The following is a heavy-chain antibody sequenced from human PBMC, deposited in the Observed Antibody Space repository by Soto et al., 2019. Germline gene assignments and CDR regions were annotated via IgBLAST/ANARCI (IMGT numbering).Heavy chain of an antibody. D-gene: IGHD2-21*01. V-gene: IGHV4-59*01. CDR2: IHSSGST. CDR3: ARGGGWLSDC. CDR1: GDSSNTNH. J-gene: IGHJ4*02. Sequence: QVQLQESGPGLVKPSETLSLTCAVSGDSSNTNHWRWIRQPPGKGLEWIGHIHSSGSTNYNPSLEGRVVISVETSKNQFSLSLTSVTEADTAIYYCARGGGWLSDCWGQGILVTVSS.